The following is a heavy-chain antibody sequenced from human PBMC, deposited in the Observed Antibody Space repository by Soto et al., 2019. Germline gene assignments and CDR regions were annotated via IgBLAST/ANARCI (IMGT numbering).Heavy chain of an antibody. D-gene: IGHD3-3*01. CDR3: ARGRYYDFWSGYYRNYYGMDV. Sequence: SETLSLTCAVYGGSFSGYYWSWIRQPPGKGLEWIGEINHSGSTNYNPSLKSRVTISVDTSKNQFSLKLSSVTAADTAVYYCARGRYYDFWSGYYRNYYGMDVWGQGTTVTVSS. CDR1: GGSFSGYY. CDR2: INHSGST. V-gene: IGHV4-34*01. J-gene: IGHJ6*02.